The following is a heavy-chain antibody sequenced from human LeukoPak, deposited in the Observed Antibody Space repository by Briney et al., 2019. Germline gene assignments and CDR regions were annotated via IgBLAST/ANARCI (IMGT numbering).Heavy chain of an antibody. CDR1: GGSISSYY. J-gene: IGHJ4*02. D-gene: IGHD3-22*01. Sequence: SETLSLTCTVSGGSISSYYWSWLRQPPGKGLEWIGYIYYSGSTNYNPSLKSRVTISVDTSKNQFSLKLSSVTAADTAVYYCASMGPDDSSGYYYVDYWGQGTLVTVSS. V-gene: IGHV4-59*01. CDR2: IYYSGST. CDR3: ASMGPDDSSGYYYVDY.